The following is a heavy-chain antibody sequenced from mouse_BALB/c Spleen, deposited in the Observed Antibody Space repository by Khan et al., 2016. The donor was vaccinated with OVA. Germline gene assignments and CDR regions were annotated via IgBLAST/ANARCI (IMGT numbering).Heavy chain of an antibody. CDR1: GYTFPNYW. CDR2: INPSTDYT. V-gene: IGHV1-7*01. CDR3: TRLGYSYGSTVVY. Sequence: VQLQESGAELAKPGASVKMSCKASGYTFPNYWMHWVKQGPGQGLEWIGYINPSTDYTEYNQRFKDKATLTADKSSSTAYMQLSSLTSEDSAVYYCTRLGYSYGSTVVYWGQGTTLTVSS. D-gene: IGHD1-1*01. J-gene: IGHJ2*01.